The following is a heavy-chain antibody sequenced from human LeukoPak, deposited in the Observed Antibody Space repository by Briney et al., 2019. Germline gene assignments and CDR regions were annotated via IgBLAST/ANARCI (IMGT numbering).Heavy chain of an antibody. D-gene: IGHD3-16*01. J-gene: IGHJ4*02. V-gene: IGHV4-34*01. CDR1: GFTFSTYW. CDR3: ARGGGERGYYFDY. CDR2: INHSGST. Sequence: PGGSLRLSCAASGFTFSTYWMSWVRQAPGKGLEWIGEINHSGSTDYNPSLKSRVTISVDTSKSQFSLKLSSVTAADTAVYYCARGGGERGYYFDYWGQGTLVTVSS.